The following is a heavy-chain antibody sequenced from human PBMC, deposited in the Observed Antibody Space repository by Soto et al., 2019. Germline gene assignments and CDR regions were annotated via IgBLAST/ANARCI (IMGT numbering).Heavy chain of an antibody. CDR1: GLTFTTHS. V-gene: IGHV3-48*01. CDR2: ITSSSVTM. CDR3: VGEVGFQLIY. D-gene: IGHD2-2*01. Sequence: EVQLVESGGGLVQPGESRRLSCAASGLTFTTHSMNWVGQAPGKGLEWISYITSSSVTMYADSVKGRFTISRDNAKNSLYLQMNSLRAEDTAVYFCVGEVGFQLIYWGQGTLVTVSS. J-gene: IGHJ4*02.